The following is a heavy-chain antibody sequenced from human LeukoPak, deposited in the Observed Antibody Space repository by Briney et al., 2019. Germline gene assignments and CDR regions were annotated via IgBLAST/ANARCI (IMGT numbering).Heavy chain of an antibody. Sequence: GESLKISCKGSGYRFTSYWIGWVRPMPGKGLGWMGIIYPGDSDTRYSPSFQGQVTISADKSISTAYLQWSSLKASDTAMYYCTRSGSYYILDYWGQGTLVTVSS. CDR1: GYRFTSYW. CDR3: TRSGSYYILDY. D-gene: IGHD1-26*01. CDR2: IYPGDSDT. V-gene: IGHV5-51*01. J-gene: IGHJ4*02.